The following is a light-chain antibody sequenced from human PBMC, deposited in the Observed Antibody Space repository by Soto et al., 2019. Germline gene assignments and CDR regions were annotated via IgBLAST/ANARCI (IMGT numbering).Light chain of an antibody. J-gene: IGLJ1*01. CDR2: GNS. CDR3: QSYDSSLSGYV. V-gene: IGLV1-40*01. Sequence: QSALTQPPSVSGAPGQRVTLSCTGSSSNIGAGYDVHWYQQLPGTAPKLLIYGNSNRPSGVPDRFSGSKSGTSTSLAITGLQAEDEADYYCQSYDSSLSGYVFGTGTKV. CDR1: SSNIGAGYD.